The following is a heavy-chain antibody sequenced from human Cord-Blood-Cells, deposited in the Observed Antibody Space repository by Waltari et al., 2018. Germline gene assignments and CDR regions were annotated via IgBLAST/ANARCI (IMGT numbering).Heavy chain of an antibody. V-gene: IGHV1-18*04. CDR3: ALRPHYLGYCSGGSCSPWFDP. CDR1: GYTFTSYG. D-gene: IGHD2-15*01. J-gene: IGHJ5*02. Sequence: QVQLVQSGAEVKKPGASVKVSCKASGYTFTSYGISWVRQAPGQGLEWMGWISAYNGNTNYAQKLQGRVTMTTDTSTSTAYMELRSLRSDDTAVYYCALRPHYLGYCSGGSCSPWFDPWGQGTLVTVSS. CDR2: ISAYNGNT.